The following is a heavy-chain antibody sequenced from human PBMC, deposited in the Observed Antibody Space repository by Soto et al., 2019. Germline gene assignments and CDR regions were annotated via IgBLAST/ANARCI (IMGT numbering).Heavy chain of an antibody. Sequence: PGGPLRLSCAASGFTFSSYGMHWVRQAPGKGLEWVAVIWYDGSNKYYADSVKGRFTISRDNSKNTLYLQMNSLRAEDTAVYYCARGDGYCISTSCYEDWFDPWGQGT. CDR2: IWYDGSNK. CDR3: ARGDGYCISTSCYEDWFDP. D-gene: IGHD2-2*01. CDR1: GFTFSSYG. J-gene: IGHJ5*02. V-gene: IGHV3-33*01.